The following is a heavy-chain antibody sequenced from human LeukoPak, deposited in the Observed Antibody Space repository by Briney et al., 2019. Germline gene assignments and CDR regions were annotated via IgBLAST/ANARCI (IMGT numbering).Heavy chain of an antibody. J-gene: IGHJ4*02. CDR3: ARRAGAYSHPYDY. CDR2: ISSSGSTI. D-gene: IGHD4/OR15-4a*01. Sequence: GGSLRLSCAASGFTFSDYYMSWIRQAPGKGLEWVSYISSSGSTIYYADPVKGRFTISRDNAKNSLYLQMNSLRAEDTAVYYCARRAGAYSHPYDYWGQGTLVTVSS. V-gene: IGHV3-11*01. CDR1: GFTFSDYY.